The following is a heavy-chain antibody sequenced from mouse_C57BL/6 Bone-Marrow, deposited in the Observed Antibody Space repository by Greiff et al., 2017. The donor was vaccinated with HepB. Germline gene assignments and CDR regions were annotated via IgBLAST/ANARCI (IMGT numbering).Heavy chain of an antibody. V-gene: IGHV1-39*01. CDR3: ARSYYGSSFRYFDY. D-gene: IGHD1-1*01. CDR1: GYSFTDYN. Sequence: EVQVVESGPELVKPGASVKISCKASGYSFTDYNMNWVKQSNGKSLEWIGVINPNYGTTSYNQKFKGKATLTVDQSSSTAYMQLNSLTSEDSAVYYCARSYYGSSFRYFDYWGQGTTLTVSS. J-gene: IGHJ2*01. CDR2: INPNYGTT.